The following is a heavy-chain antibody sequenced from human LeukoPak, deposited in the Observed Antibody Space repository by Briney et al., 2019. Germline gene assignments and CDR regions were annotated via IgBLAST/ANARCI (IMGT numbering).Heavy chain of an antibody. CDR2: IHHSRST. J-gene: IGHJ4*02. Sequence: SETLSPTCAVYGGSFSGYYWSWIRQPPGKGLEWIGEIHHSRSTNYNPSLKSRVTISVDTSKNQFSLKPSSVTAADTAVYYCARDVDGLIDYWGRGTVVTVSS. CDR3: ARDVDGLIDY. CDR1: GGSFSGYY. V-gene: IGHV4-34*01. D-gene: IGHD3-16*01.